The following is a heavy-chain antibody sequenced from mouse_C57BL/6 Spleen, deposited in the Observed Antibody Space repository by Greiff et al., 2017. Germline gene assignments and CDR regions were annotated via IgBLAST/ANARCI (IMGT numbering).Heavy chain of an antibody. CDR2: INPSNGGT. D-gene: IGHD2-3*01. Sequence: QVQLKQPGTELVKPGASVKLSCKASGYTFTSYWMHWVTQRPGQGLEWIGNINPSNGGTNYNEKFKSKATLTVDKSSSTAYMQLSSLTSEDSAVYYCARVDGYFYYAMDYWGQGTSVTVAS. V-gene: IGHV1-53*01. CDR3: ARVDGYFYYAMDY. J-gene: IGHJ4*01. CDR1: GYTFTSYW.